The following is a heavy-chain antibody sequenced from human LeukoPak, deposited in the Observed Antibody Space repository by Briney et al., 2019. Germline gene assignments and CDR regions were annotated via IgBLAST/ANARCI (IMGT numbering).Heavy chain of an antibody. CDR2: VSGIGGST. CDR3: AKWGSYYYDSSGYLGGDY. CDR1: GFTFSSYA. J-gene: IGHJ4*02. D-gene: IGHD3-22*01. Sequence: GGSLRLSCAASGFTFSSYAMSWVRQAPGKGLEWVSAVSGIGGSTYYADSLKGRFTISRDNSKNTLYLQMNSLRAEDRAVYYCAKWGSYYYDSSGYLGGDYWGQGTLVTVSS. V-gene: IGHV3-23*01.